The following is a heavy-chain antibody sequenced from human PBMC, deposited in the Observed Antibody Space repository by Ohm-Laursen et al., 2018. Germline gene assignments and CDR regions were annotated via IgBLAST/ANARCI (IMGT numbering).Heavy chain of an antibody. CDR1: GGSVGSGSYY. Sequence: GTLSLTCTVPGGSVGSGSYYWSWIRQPPGKGLEWIGYIYYSGSTNYNPSLKSRVTISVDTSKNQFSLKLSSVTAADTSVYYCAREYSSSSGLGYYYYGMDVWGQGTTVTVSS. J-gene: IGHJ6*02. CDR2: IYYSGST. D-gene: IGHD6-6*01. CDR3: AREYSSSSGLGYYYYGMDV. V-gene: IGHV4-61*01.